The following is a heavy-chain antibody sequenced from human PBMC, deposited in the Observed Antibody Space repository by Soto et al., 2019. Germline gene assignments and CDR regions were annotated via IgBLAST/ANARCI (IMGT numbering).Heavy chain of an antibody. CDR3: ARDRPARASGYPLSPPYYYYVMDV. V-gene: IGHV4-59*01. CDR1: GGSLSSYC. Sequence: LSLTCTVSGGSLSSYCWSWIRQPPGKGMEWIGYIYYNGSTNYNPSLKSRVTISVDTSKNQFSLKLSSVTAADTAVYYCARDRPARASGYPLSPPYYYYVMDVWGQGTTVTVSS. CDR2: IYYNGST. J-gene: IGHJ6*02. D-gene: IGHD5-12*01.